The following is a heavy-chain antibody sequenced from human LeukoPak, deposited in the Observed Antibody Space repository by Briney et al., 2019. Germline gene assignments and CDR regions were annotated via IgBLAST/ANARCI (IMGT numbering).Heavy chain of an antibody. CDR3: ARAGARDRDCSGGSCLSDY. CDR2: ISAYNGNT. CDR1: GYTFTSYG. Sequence: GASVKVSCKASGYTFTSYGISWVRQAPGQGLEWMGWISAYNGNTNYAQKLQGRVTMTTDTSTSTAYMELRSLRSDDTAVYYCARAGARDRDCSGGSCLSDYWGQGTLVTVSS. V-gene: IGHV1-18*01. J-gene: IGHJ4*02. D-gene: IGHD2-15*01.